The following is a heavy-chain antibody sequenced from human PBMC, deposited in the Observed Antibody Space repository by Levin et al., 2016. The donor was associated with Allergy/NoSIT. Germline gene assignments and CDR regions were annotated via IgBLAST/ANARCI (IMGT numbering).Heavy chain of an antibody. Sequence: GGSLRLSCAASGFTVSTNYMSWVRQAPGKGLEWVSIIYDDGRTYYADSVKGRFVISRDNSKNTLYLQMNSLTVEDTAVYYCARDIGSRNWSQGWFDPWGQGTLVTVSS. CDR3: ARDIGSRNWSQGWFDP. CDR1: GFTVSTNY. D-gene: IGHD2-15*01. V-gene: IGHV3-53*01. CDR2: IYDDGRT. J-gene: IGHJ5*02.